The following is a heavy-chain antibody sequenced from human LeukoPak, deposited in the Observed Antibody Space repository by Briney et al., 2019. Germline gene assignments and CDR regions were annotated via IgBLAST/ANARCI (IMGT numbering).Heavy chain of an antibody. CDR1: GGSISSYY. J-gene: IGHJ3*02. Sequence: PSETLSLTCTVSGGSISSYYWSWIRQPPGKGLELIGYIYYGGSTNYNPSLKSRVTISVDTSKNQFSLKLSSVTAADTAVYYCARTVVVIATDAFDIWGQGTMVTVSS. D-gene: IGHD2-21*01. CDR3: ARTVVVIATDAFDI. V-gene: IGHV4-59*01. CDR2: IYYGGST.